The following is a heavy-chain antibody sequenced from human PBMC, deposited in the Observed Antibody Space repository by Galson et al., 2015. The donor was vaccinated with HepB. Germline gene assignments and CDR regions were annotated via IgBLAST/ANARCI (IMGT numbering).Heavy chain of an antibody. V-gene: IGHV3-73*01. J-gene: IGHJ4*02. CDR3: AKESHNSGWYDYFHFDY. CDR1: GFTFSGSG. D-gene: IGHD6-19*01. CDR2: IRNRANNYAT. Sequence: SLRLSCAASGFTFSGSGIHWVRLASGKGLEWVGRIRNRANNYATAYAASVRGRFTVSRDDSKNTAYLQMNSLRAEDTAVYYCAKESHNSGWYDYFHFDYWGQGTLVTVSS.